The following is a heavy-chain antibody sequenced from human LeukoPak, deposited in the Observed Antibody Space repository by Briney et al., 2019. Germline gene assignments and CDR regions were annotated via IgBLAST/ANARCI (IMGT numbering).Heavy chain of an antibody. CDR3: ARDPNWDSWFDP. CDR1: GYSVGSAYY. Sequence: PSETLSLTCAVSGYSVGSAYYWVWIRQPPGKGLEWLGSFSHNGNAYYNPSLKSRLTMSVDTSKNQFSLNLNSVTAADTAVYFCARDPNWDSWFDPWGQGALVTVSS. D-gene: IGHD3-16*01. V-gene: IGHV4-38-2*01. CDR2: FSHNGNA. J-gene: IGHJ5*02.